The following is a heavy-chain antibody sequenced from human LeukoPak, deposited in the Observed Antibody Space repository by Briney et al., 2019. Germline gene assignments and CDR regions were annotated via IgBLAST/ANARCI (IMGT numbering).Heavy chain of an antibody. CDR1: GGTFSSYA. CDR2: MIPILGIA. V-gene: IGHV1-69*04. J-gene: IGHJ4*02. CDR3: ARDRVITMVRGVTLGFDY. Sequence: SVKVSCKASGGTFSSYAISWVRQAPGQGLEWMGRMIPILGIANYAQKFQGRVTITADKSTSTAYMELSSLRSEDTAVCYCARDRVITMVRGVTLGFDYWGQGTLVTVSS. D-gene: IGHD3-10*01.